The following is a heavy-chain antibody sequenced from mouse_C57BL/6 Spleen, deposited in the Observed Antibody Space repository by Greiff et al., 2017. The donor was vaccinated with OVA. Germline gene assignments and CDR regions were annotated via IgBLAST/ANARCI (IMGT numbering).Heavy chain of an antibody. D-gene: IGHD1-1*01. CDR3: ARGTVVATEGYYAMGY. CDR2: IWSGGST. V-gene: IGHV2-2*01. Sequence: QVQLQQSGPGLVQPSQSLSITCTVSGFSLTSYGVHWVRQSPGKGLEWLGVIWSGGSTDYNAAFISRLSISKDNSKSQVFFKMNSLQADDTAIYYWARGTVVATEGYYAMGYWGQGTSVTVSS. J-gene: IGHJ4*01. CDR1: GFSLTSYG.